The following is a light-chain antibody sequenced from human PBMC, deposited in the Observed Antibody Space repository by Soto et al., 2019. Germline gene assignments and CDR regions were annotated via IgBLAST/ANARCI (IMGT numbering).Light chain of an antibody. V-gene: IGLV2-14*01. CDR1: SSDVGAYKY. Sequence: QSALTQPASVSGSPGQSITISCTGTSSDVGAYKYVSWYQQHPGKAPKVMIYEVSNRPSGVSNRFSGSKSGNTASLTISGLQAEDEADYFCSSYSSSSTLLVFGTGTKATV. J-gene: IGLJ1*01. CDR3: SSYSSSSTLLV. CDR2: EVS.